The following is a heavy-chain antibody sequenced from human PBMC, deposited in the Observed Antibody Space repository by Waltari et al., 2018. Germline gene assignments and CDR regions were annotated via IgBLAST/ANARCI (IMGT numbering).Heavy chain of an antibody. CDR1: GFTFSSYA. J-gene: IGHJ4*02. Sequence: EVQLVESGGGLVQPGGSLRLSCAASGFTFSSYAMSWVRQAPGKGLEWVSVIGGGGGITYYADSVKGRFTISRDNSKNTLYLQMNSLRADDTAVYYCAKRIGGVANPFDCWGQGTLVTVSS. V-gene: IGHV3-23*04. CDR2: IGGGGGIT. D-gene: IGHD5-12*01. CDR3: AKRIGGVANPFDC.